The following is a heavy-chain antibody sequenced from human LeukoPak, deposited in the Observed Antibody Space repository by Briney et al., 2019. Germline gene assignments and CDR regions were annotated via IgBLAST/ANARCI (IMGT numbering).Heavy chain of an antibody. CDR2: INYSGST. CDR3: ARAEVLPDFYDTSGGFDY. D-gene: IGHD3-22*01. Sequence: SETLSLTCTVSGGSISNYYWSWIRQPPGKGLEWIAYINYSGSTNYNPSLKSRVTISVDTSKNQFSLKLSSVTAADTAVYYCARAEVLPDFYDTSGGFDYWGQGTLVTVSS. J-gene: IGHJ4*02. CDR1: GGSISNYY. V-gene: IGHV4-59*01.